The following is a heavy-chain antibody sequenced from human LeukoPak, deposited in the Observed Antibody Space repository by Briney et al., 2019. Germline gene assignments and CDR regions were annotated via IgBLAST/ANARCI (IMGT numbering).Heavy chain of an antibody. CDR2: INQDGSEK. CDR3: ARDGVAPGIYFDY. CDR1: GFTFSSHW. D-gene: IGHD6-13*01. J-gene: IGHJ4*02. Sequence: GGSLRLSCAASGFTFSSHWMSWVRQAPGKGLEWVANINQDGSEKSSVDSVKGRFTISRDNAKNSLYLQMNSLRAEDTAVYCCARDGVAPGIYFDYWGQGTLVTVSS. V-gene: IGHV3-7*01.